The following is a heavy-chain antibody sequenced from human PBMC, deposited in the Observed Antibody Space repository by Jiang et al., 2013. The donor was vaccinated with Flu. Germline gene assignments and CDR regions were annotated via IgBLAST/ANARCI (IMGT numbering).Heavy chain of an antibody. CDR2: IYGDGST. CDR3: ARERYFDASGYYYYYYGMDV. D-gene: IGHD3-22*01. Sequence: NYMSWVRPRRPTGRGTWSGSSIIYGDGSTYYADSVKGRFTISRHGSNNMLYLQMNSLRAEDTAVYYCARERYFDASGYYYYYYGMDVWGQGTTVTVSS. J-gene: IGHJ6*02. CDR1: NY. V-gene: IGHV3-53*04.